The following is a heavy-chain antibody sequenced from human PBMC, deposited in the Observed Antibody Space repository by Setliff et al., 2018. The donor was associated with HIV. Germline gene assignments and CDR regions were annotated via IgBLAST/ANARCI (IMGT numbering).Heavy chain of an antibody. D-gene: IGHD6-13*01. Sequence: KPSETLSLTCALSGYSISNGYYWGWIRQPAGKGLEWIGRIYTSGSTKYNPSLESRVTISVDTSKNQFSLRLSSVTAADTAVYYCASPASDSSTVNGADYWGQGTLVTVSS. CDR2: IYTSGST. J-gene: IGHJ4*02. CDR1: GYSISNGYY. CDR3: ASPASDSSTVNGADY. V-gene: IGHV4-38-2*01.